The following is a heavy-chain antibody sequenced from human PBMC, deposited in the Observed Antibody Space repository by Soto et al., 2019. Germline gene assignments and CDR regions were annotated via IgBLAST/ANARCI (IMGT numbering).Heavy chain of an antibody. J-gene: IGHJ5*02. CDR1: GFTFSSYG. CDR2: ISYDGSNK. V-gene: IGHV3-30*18. CDR3: AKGITMVRELKFDP. D-gene: IGHD3-10*01. Sequence: GGSLRLSCAASGFTFSSYGMHWVRQAPGKGLEWVAVISYDGSNKYYADSVKGRFTISRDNSKNTLYLQMNSLRAEDTAVYYCAKGITMVRELKFDPWGQGTLVTVSS.